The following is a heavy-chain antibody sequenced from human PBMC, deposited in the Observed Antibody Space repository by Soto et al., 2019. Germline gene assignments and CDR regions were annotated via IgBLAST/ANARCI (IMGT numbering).Heavy chain of an antibody. D-gene: IGHD3-22*01. CDR1: GGSISSSNW. CDR2: IYHSGST. CDR3: ARGRVGRLAYYYDSSGYRYFDY. V-gene: IGHV4-4*02. Sequence: QVQLQESGPGLVKPSGTLSLTCAVSGGSISSSNWWSWVRQPPGKGLEWIGEIYHSGSTNYNPSLKSPVTISVDKSKNQFSLKLSSVTAADTAVYYCARGRVGRLAYYYDSSGYRYFDYWGQGTLVTVSS. J-gene: IGHJ4*02.